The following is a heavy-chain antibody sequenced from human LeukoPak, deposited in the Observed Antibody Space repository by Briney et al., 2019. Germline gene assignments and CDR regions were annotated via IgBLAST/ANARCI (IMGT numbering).Heavy chain of an antibody. D-gene: IGHD1-14*01. Sequence: ASVKITCKTSGYSFSNYGIHWLRQVPGQRPEWMGYVHTGNGNTKYAQNFQDRVSITRDKSATTAYVDLGSLRSDDTAVYYCARGWYNGCDAPYDYWGQGTLVSVSS. V-gene: IGHV1-3*04. CDR1: GYSFSNYG. J-gene: IGHJ4*02. CDR2: VHTGNGNT. CDR3: ARGWYNGCDAPYDY.